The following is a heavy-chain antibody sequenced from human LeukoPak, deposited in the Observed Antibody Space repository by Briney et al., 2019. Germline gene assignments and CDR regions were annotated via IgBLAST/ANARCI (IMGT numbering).Heavy chain of an antibody. CDR1: GYTFTRFY. V-gene: IGHV1-46*01. Sequence: GASVKVSFKASGYTFTRFYMHWVRQAPGQGLEWMGIINPSGGRTSYAQKFQGRVTMTRDTSTSTVYMELSSLGSEDTAVYYCARGGIAASGASDIWGQGTMVTVSS. J-gene: IGHJ3*02. D-gene: IGHD6-13*01. CDR3: ARGGIAASGASDI. CDR2: INPSGGRT.